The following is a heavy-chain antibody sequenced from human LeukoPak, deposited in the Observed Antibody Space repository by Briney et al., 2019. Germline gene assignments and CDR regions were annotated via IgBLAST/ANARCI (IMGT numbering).Heavy chain of an antibody. CDR1: GFTFSSYA. CDR2: ISGSGGST. D-gene: IGHD3-3*01. Sequence: GGSLRLSCAASGFTFSSYAMSWARQAPGRGLEWVSAISGSGGSTYYADSVKGRFTISRDNSKNTLYLQMNSLRAEDTAVYYCAKDLVRYDFWSGYYTAHYYYYGMDVWGQGTTVTVSS. J-gene: IGHJ6*02. V-gene: IGHV3-23*01. CDR3: AKDLVRYDFWSGYYTAHYYYYGMDV.